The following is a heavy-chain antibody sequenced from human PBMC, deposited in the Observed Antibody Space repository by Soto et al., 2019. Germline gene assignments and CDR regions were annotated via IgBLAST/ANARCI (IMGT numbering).Heavy chain of an antibody. D-gene: IGHD3-3*01. CDR2: INSDGSST. CDR3: AKSSLYYDFWSGGIDY. J-gene: IGHJ4*02. V-gene: IGHV3-74*01. Sequence: EVQLVESGGGLVQPGGSLRLSCVASGFIFSNCWMHWVRQAPGMGLVWVSHINSDGSSTTYADSVKGRFTISRDNAKNTLYLQMNSLRAEDTAVYYCAKSSLYYDFWSGGIDYWGQGTLVTVSS. CDR1: GFIFSNCW.